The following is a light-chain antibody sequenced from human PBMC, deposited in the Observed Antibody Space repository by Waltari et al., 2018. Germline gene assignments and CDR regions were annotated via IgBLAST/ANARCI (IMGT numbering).Light chain of an antibody. Sequence: SSVLTQAPSVSVAPGQTATITCGGDNIGGRSVHWYQQRPGRAPVLVVYLNSDRPSGIPDRFSGSKSGNAATLTISRVEAGDAADYYCHVWDGKTVMFGGGTKLTVL. J-gene: IGLJ3*02. CDR1: NIGGRS. CDR3: HVWDGKTVM. CDR2: LNS. V-gene: IGLV3-21*02.